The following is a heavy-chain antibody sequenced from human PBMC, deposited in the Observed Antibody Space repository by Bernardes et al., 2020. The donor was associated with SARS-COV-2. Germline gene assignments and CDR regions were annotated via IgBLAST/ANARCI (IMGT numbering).Heavy chain of an antibody. CDR2: IYFMGNT. CDR3: ARDVFLGSSWDHSYYGMDV. V-gene: IGHV4-59*11. CDR1: GYSIGSHY. J-gene: IGHJ6*02. D-gene: IGHD6-13*01. Sequence: SETLSLTCTVSGYSIGSHYWCCIRQSPRKGLEWFGNIYFMGNTTHNPSLKSRAIISIDTSKNQFSLRLTSVTAADAAVYYCARDVFLGSSWDHSYYGMDVWGQGTAVTVSS.